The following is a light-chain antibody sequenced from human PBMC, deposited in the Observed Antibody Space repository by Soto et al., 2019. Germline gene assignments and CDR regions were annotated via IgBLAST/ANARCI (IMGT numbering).Light chain of an antibody. CDR1: SSDVGTYNL. Sequence: QSALTQPASVSGSPGQSITISCTGTSSDVGTYNLVSWYQQYPGRAPKLIIYEGSKRPSGVSDRFSGSKSGITASLTISGLQPEDEADYYCFSYATNTPFGGGTKLTVL. V-gene: IGLV2-23*01. CDR3: FSYATNTP. CDR2: EGS. J-gene: IGLJ2*01.